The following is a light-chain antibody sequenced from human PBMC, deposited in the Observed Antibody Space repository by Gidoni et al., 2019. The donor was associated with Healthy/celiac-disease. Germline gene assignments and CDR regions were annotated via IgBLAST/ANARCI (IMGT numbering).Light chain of an antibody. CDR2: EAS. CDR1: QSVSSY. V-gene: IGKV3-11*01. Sequence: VLTQSPATLSLSPGERATLSCRASQSVSSYLAWYQQKPGQAPRLLIYEASNRATGIPARFSGSGSGTDFTLTISSLEPEDFAVYYCQQRSSWPRTFGQGTKVEIK. CDR3: QQRSSWPRT. J-gene: IGKJ1*01.